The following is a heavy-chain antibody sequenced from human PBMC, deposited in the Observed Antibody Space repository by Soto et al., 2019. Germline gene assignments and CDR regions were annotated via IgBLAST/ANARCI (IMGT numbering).Heavy chain of an antibody. D-gene: IGHD2-15*01. V-gene: IGHV4-61*01. CDR2: IYYSGST. CDR1: GGSVSSGSYY. CDR3: AREGYCSGGSCYSGFDY. J-gene: IGHJ4*02. Sequence: PSETLSLTCTVSGGSVSSGSYYWSWIRQPPGKGLEWIGYIYYSGSTNYNPSLKSRVTISVDTSKNQFSLKLSSVTAADTAVYYCAREGYCSGGSCYSGFDYWGQGTLVTVSS.